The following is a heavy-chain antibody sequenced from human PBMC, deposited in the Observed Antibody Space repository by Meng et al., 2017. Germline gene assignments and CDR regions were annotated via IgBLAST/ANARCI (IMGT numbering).Heavy chain of an antibody. J-gene: IGHJ4*02. CDR3: ARDFDY. CDR1: GFIFSNYA. V-gene: IGHV3-30*16. CDR2: ITKDGSRK. Sequence: QVQVCESGGDVVPPGTSLTPSCAASGFIFSNYAMHWVRQAPGKGLEWVACITKDGSRKYYLGSVRGRFTISRDNSQNTLYLEMNSLRSEDTALYYCARDFDYWGQGTLVTVSS.